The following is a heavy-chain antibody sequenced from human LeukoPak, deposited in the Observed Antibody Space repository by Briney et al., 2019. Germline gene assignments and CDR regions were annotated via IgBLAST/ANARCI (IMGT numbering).Heavy chain of an antibody. J-gene: IGHJ4*02. CDR2: IWYDGSNK. V-gene: IGHV3-33*08. D-gene: IGHD1-14*01. CDR1: GLTFSSHW. Sequence: GGSLRLSCAASGLTFSSHWMHWVRQAPGKGLEWVAVIWYDGSNKYYADSVKGRFTISRDNSKNTLYLQMNSLRAEDTAVYYCARETNMYYFDYWGQGTLVTVSS. CDR3: ARETNMYYFDY.